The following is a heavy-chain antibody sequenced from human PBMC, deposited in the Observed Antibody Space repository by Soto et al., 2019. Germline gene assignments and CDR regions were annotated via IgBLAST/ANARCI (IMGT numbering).Heavy chain of an antibody. CDR1: GYTFTSYY. D-gene: IGHD2-15*01. Sequence: ASVKVSCKASGYTFTSYYMHWVRQAPGQGLEWMGIINPSGGSTSYAQKFQGRVTMTRDTSTSTVYMELSSLRSEDMAVYYCAGPSSRYCSGGSCYFNYYYYYMDVWGKGTTVTVSS. CDR2: INPSGGST. V-gene: IGHV1-46*03. J-gene: IGHJ6*03. CDR3: AGPSSRYCSGGSCYFNYYYYYMDV.